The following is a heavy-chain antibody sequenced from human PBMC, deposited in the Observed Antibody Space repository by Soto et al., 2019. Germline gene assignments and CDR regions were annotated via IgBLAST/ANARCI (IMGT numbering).Heavy chain of an antibody. V-gene: IGHV1-58*01. J-gene: IGHJ6*02. CDR3: AAAGARGDPHYYYGMDV. CDR2: IVVGSGNT. CDR1: GFTFTSSA. Sequence: GASVKVSCKASGFTFTSSAVQWVRQARGQRLEWIGWIVVGSGNTNYAQKFQERVTITRDMSTSTAYMELSSLRSEDTAVYYCAAAGARGDPHYYYGMDVWGQGTTVPVYS. D-gene: IGHD2-21*02.